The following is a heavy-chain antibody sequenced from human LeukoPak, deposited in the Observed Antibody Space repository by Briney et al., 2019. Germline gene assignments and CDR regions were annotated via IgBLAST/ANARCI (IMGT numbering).Heavy chain of an antibody. J-gene: IGHJ4*02. D-gene: IGHD3-22*01. CDR3: ARRETYYYDSSGYYVLDY. CDR1: GGSISSYY. CDR2: INHSGST. V-gene: IGHV4-34*01. Sequence: PSETLSLTCTVSGGSISSYYWSWIRQPPGKGLECIGEINHSGSTNYNPSLKSRVTTSVDTSKNQFSLKLSSVTAADAAVYYCARRETYYYDSSGYYVLDYWGQGTLVTVSS.